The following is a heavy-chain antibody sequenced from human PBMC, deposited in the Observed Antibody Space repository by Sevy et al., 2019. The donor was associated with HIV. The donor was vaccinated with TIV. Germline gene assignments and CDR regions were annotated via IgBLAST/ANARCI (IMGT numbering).Heavy chain of an antibody. V-gene: IGHV4-34*01. CDR2: INHSGST. CDR3: ARSRPFYYYYGMDV. J-gene: IGHJ6*02. Sequence: SETLSLTCAVYGGSFSGYYWSWIRQPPGKGLEWIGEINHSGSTNYNPSLKSRVTISVDTSKNQFSLKLSSVTAADTAVYYCARSRPFYYYYGMDVWGQGTMVTVSS. CDR1: GGSFSGYY.